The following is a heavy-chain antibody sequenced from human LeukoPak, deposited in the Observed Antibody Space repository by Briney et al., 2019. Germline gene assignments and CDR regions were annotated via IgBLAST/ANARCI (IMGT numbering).Heavy chain of an antibody. J-gene: IGHJ4*02. CDR2: INPNSGGT. D-gene: IGHD3-22*01. CDR1: GYTFNGYY. V-gene: IGHV1-2*02. CDR3: ARDERYDSSGYPFDY. Sequence: ASVKVSCKASGYTFNGYYMHWVRQAPGQGLEWMGWINPNSGGTNYAQKFQGRVTMTRDTSISTAYMELNRLRSDDTAVYYCARDERYDSSGYPFDYWGQGSLVTVSS.